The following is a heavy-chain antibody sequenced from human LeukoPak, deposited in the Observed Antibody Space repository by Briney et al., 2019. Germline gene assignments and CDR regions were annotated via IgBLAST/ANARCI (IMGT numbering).Heavy chain of an antibody. J-gene: IGHJ4*02. CDR1: GYSFTSNY. D-gene: IGHD6-13*01. Sequence: ASVKVSCKASGYSFTSNYIHWVRQAPGQGLEWMGMIYPRDGSTSYAQKFQGRVTVTRDTSTSTVHMELSGLRSEDTAVYYCARGPLIAAAGTWWGQGTLVTVSS. CDR2: IYPRDGST. V-gene: IGHV1-46*01. CDR3: ARGPLIAAAGTW.